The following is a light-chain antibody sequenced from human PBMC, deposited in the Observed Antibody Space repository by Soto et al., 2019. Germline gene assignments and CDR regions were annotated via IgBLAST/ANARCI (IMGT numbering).Light chain of an antibody. CDR1: QMIARW. CDR3: LQDYNYPYT. V-gene: IGKV1-5*01. CDR2: DAT. Sequence: IQMTQSPPTLSASVGDTVTLTCRSSQMIARWLAWYQQKPGTAPRLIIYDATSLQSGVPPRFSATASETDFTLTISSLHPDDFATYYCLQDYNYPYTFGQGTKLEIK. J-gene: IGKJ2*01.